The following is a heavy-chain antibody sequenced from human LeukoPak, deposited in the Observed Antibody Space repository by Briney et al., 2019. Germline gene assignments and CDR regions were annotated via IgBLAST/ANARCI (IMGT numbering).Heavy chain of an antibody. Sequence: PGGSLRLSCAASGFTFSSYAMSWVRQAPGKGLEWVSAINNGGGSTYYADSVKGRFTISRDHSKNTLYLQITSLRAEDTAVYYCAKDIGGEYCGTTSCDLFDYWGQGTLVTVSS. V-gene: IGHV3-23*01. D-gene: IGHD2-2*01. CDR3: AKDIGGEYCGTTSCDLFDY. CDR1: GFTFSSYA. J-gene: IGHJ4*02. CDR2: INNGGGST.